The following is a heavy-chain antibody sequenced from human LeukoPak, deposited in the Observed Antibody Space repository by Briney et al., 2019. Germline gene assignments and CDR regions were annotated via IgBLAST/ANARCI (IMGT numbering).Heavy chain of an antibody. J-gene: IGHJ3*01. CDR3: ARDEGYSFDF. Sequence: GGSLRLSCAASGFTFSSYSMNWVRQAPGKGLEWVSYISSSSSTIYYADSVKGRFTFSRDNAKNPLYLQMNSLRDEDTAVYYCARDEGYSFDFWGQGTMVTVSS. CDR1: GFTFSSYS. D-gene: IGHD2-15*01. V-gene: IGHV3-48*02. CDR2: ISSSSSTI.